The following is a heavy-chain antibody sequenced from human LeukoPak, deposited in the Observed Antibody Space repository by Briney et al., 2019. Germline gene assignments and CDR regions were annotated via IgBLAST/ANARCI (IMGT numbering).Heavy chain of an antibody. CDR2: IYSGGST. D-gene: IGHD3-10*01. CDR1: GFTASSNY. Sequence: GGSLRLSCAASGFTASSNYMSWVRQAPGKGLEWVSVIYSGGSTYYADSVKGRFTISRDNSKNTLYLQMNSLRAEDTAVYYCARDGSGPVDYWGQGTLVTVSS. V-gene: IGHV3-66*01. J-gene: IGHJ4*02. CDR3: ARDGSGPVDY.